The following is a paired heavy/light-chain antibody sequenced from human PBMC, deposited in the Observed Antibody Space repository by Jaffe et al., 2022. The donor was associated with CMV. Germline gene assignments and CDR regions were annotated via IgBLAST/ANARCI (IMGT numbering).Heavy chain of an antibody. V-gene: IGHV3-33*01. CDR1: GFPFSSFG. D-gene: IGHD3-22*01. J-gene: IGHJ4*02. Sequence: VHLVESGGGVVQPGRSLRLSCAASGFPFSSFGMHWIRQAPGKGLDWVAFMWFDGSNEYYADSVKGRFTISRDNFKNTLYLQMNSLRAEDTAIYYCVRGYSDSSAPFEHWGQGTLVTVSS. CDR3: VRGYSDSSAPFEH. CDR2: MWFDGSNE.
Light chain of an antibody. CDR2: KVS. V-gene: IGKV2-30*02. J-gene: IGKJ1*01. CDR3: MQGTHWPPWT. CDR1: QSLVHSDGNTY. Sequence: DVVMTQSPLSLPVTLGQPASISCRSGQSLVHSDGNTYLNWFQQRPGQSPRRLIYKVSNRDSGVPDRFSGSGSGTDFTLKISRVEAEDVGIYYCMQGTHWPPWTFGQGTKVEIK.